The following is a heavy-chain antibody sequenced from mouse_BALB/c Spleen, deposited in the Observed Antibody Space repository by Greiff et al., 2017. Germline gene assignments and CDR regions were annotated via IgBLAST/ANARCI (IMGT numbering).Heavy chain of an antibody. Sequence: EVQVVESGGGLVKPGGSLKLSCAASGFTFSSYAMSWVRQTPEKRLEWVASISSGGSTYYPDSVKGRFTISRDNARNILYLQMSSLRSEDTAMYYCARDDGYYFDVWGAGTTVTVSS. CDR3: ARDDGYYFDV. CDR2: ISSGGST. CDR1: GFTFSSYA. V-gene: IGHV5-6-5*01. D-gene: IGHD2-3*01. J-gene: IGHJ1*01.